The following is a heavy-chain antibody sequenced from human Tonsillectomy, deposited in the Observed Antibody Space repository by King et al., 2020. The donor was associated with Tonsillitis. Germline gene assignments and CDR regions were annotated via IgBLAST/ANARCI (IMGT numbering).Heavy chain of an antibody. J-gene: IGHJ2*01. CDR2: IYYSGNT. CDR3: ARVESRDGYDYCSGGSCYRSYWYFDL. V-gene: IGHV4-59*01. Sequence: QLQESGPGLVKPSETLSLTCTVSGGSISSYYWSWIRQPPGKGLEWVGDIYYSGNTNYNPPLKSRVTISVDTSKNQFSLKLSSVTAADTAVYYCARVESRDGYDYCSGGSCYRSYWYFDLWGRGTLVTVSS. CDR1: GGSISSYY. D-gene: IGHD2-15*01.